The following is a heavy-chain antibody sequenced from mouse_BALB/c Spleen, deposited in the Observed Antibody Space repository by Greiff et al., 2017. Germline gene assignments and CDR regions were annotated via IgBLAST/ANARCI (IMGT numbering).Heavy chain of an antibody. V-gene: IGHV3-6*02. CDR1: GYSITSGYY. Sequence: EVKLVESGPGLVKPSQSLSLTCSVTGYSITSGYYWNWIRQFPGNKLEWMGYISYDGSNNYNPSLKNRISITRDTSKNQFFLKLNSVTTEDTATYYCARVEPNAWFAYWGQGTLVTVSA. J-gene: IGHJ3*01. CDR2: ISYDGSN. CDR3: ARVEPNAWFAY.